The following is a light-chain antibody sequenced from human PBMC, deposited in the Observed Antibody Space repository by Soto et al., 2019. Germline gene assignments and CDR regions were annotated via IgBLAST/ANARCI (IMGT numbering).Light chain of an antibody. CDR3: CSYAGRYTYV. CDR2: DVS. V-gene: IGLV2-11*01. J-gene: IGLJ1*01. Sequence: QSALTQPRSVSGSPGQSVTISCTGTSSDVGGYTYVSWYQQHPGKAPKLMIYDVSKRPSGVPDRFSGSKSGNTASLTISGLQAEDEADYYCCSYAGRYTYVFGTGTKVTVL. CDR1: SSDVGGYTY.